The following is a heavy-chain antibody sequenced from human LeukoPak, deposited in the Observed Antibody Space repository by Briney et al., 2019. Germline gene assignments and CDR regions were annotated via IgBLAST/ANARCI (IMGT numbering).Heavy chain of an antibody. J-gene: IGHJ6*02. D-gene: IGHD4-23*01. CDR3: TRDVGGYGGNWNYYYYGMDV. Sequence: SETLSLTCTVSGASISNYYWSWIRQPPGKGLEWIGYMSHSGNTNYNPSLKGRVTVSIDTSKNQFSLNLSSVTAADTAVYFCTRDVGGYGGNWNYYYYGMDVWGQGTTVTVSS. CDR2: MSHSGNT. CDR1: GASISNYY. V-gene: IGHV4-59*01.